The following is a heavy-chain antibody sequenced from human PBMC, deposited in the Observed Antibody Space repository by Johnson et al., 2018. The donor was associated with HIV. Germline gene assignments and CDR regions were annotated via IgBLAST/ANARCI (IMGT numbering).Heavy chain of an antibody. J-gene: IGHJ3*02. CDR2: ISNDGTKK. V-gene: IGHV3-30*03. CDR1: QFNFASYG. CDR3: ARGDYGDYGRDAFDI. D-gene: IGHD4-17*01. Sequence: QVHLVESGGGVVQPGRSLTLSCAASQFNFASYGMHWVRQAPGKGLEWVASISNDGTKKYHAESVWDRFSIYKDNSKNTLYLQMNSLRAEDSAVYYCARGDYGDYGRDAFDIWGQGTMVTVSS.